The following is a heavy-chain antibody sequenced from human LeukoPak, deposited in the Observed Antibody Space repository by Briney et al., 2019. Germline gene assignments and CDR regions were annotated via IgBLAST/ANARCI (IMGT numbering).Heavy chain of an antibody. CDR1: GFTFCDYA. Sequence: GGSLRLSCTAPGFTFCDYAMSWARQAPGQGLEWLGFIRSKVYGETTEYAASVKGRFTVSRDDSNSLAYLQMNSLQTEDTAVYYCTRLIPYFDYWGQGTLVTVSS. CDR3: TRLIPYFDY. J-gene: IGHJ4*02. V-gene: IGHV3-49*04. CDR2: IRSKVYGETT. D-gene: IGHD3-16*01.